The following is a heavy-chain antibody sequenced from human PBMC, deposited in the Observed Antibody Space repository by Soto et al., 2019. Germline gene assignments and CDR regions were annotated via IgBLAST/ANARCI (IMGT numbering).Heavy chain of an antibody. V-gene: IGHV4-39*01. CDR3: ARQGDILTGYHYYFDY. J-gene: IGHJ4*02. D-gene: IGHD3-9*01. Sequence: QLQRQESGPGLVKPSETLSLTCTVSGGSITSSSYHWGWIRQPPGKGLEWIGNIYYSGSTFYNPSLKSRFTISVDTSKNQFSLKLSSVTAADTAVYYCARQGDILTGYHYYFDYWGQGTLVTVSS. CDR1: GGSITSSSYH. CDR2: IYYSGST.